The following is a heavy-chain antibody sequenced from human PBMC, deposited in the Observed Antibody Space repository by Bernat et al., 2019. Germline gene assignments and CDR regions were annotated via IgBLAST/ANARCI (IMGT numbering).Heavy chain of an antibody. CDR1: GGSFSGYY. J-gene: IGHJ3*02. V-gene: IGHV4-34*01. CDR3: ARGPGYSRSYHQDI. CDR2: INHSGST. D-gene: IGHD6-13*01. Sequence: QVQLQQWGAGLLKPSETLSPTCAVYGGSFSGYYWSWIRQPPGKGLEWSGEINHSGSTNYNPSLKSRVTISVDTSKNQFTLKLSYVTAADTAVYYCARGPGYSRSYHQDIWGQGTMVTVSS.